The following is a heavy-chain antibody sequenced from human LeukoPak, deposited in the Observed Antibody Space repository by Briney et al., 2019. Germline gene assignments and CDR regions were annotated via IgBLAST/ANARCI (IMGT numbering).Heavy chain of an antibody. CDR1: GFTFSSYA. CDR2: ISYDGSNK. J-gene: IGHJ3*02. Sequence: GGSLRLSCAASGFTFSSYAMHWVRQAPGKGLEWVAVISYDGSNKYYADSVKGRFTISRDNSKNTLYLQMNSLRAEDTAVYYCAREGRDGYNFCGAFDIWGQGQWSPSLQ. D-gene: IGHD5-24*01. CDR3: AREGRDGYNFCGAFDI. V-gene: IGHV3-30*04.